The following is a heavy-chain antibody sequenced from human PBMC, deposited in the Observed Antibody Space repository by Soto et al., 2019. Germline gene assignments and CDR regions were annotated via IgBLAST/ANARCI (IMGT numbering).Heavy chain of an antibody. CDR2: IIPLFGTP. Sequence: QVQLVQSGAEVKKPGSSVKVSCKASGGIFSTYAISWLRQAPGQGLEWMGGIIPLFGTPNYAQRFQGRVTITADESPRTAYMELSRLRSEETAVYYCARDRDDYGSGNYYNRIDFWGQGTLVTVSS. CDR3: ARDRDDYGSGNYYNRIDF. CDR1: GGIFSTYA. D-gene: IGHD3-10*01. J-gene: IGHJ4*02. V-gene: IGHV1-69*01.